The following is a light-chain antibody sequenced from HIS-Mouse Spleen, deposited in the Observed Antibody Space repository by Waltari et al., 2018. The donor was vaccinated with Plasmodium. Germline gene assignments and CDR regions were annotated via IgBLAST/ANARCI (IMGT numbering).Light chain of an antibody. J-gene: IGLJ2*01. V-gene: IGLV2-8*01. Sequence: QSALTQPPSASGSPGQSVTISCPGTRSDGGGFNYLSWYQQHPGKAPKLMIYEVTTRPSGVPDRFSGSKSGNTASLTVSGLQAEDEADYYCSSYAGSNNLVFGGGTKLTVL. CDR1: RSDGGGFNY. CDR3: SSYAGSNNLV. CDR2: EVT.